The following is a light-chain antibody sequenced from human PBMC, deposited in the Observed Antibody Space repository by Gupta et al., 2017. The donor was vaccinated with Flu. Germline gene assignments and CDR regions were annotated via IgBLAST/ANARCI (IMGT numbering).Light chain of an antibody. CDR1: SSNIGSKY. J-gene: IGLJ1*01. V-gene: IGLV1-47*01. CDR3: ATWDGSLSSYV. CDR2: RSN. Sequence: RVTVSGSGSSSNIGSKYVHGCQQRTGAAPNLLIYRSNRRPSGVAGRFSGSKSGTSASVAISGLRSEDEADYYCATWDGSLSSYVFGTGTKVTVL.